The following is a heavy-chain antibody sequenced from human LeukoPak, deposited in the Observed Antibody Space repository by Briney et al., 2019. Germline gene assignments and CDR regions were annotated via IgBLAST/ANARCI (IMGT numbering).Heavy chain of an antibody. D-gene: IGHD5-12*01. J-gene: IGHJ6*02. Sequence: SETLSLTCSVSGGSLSSYYWSWLRQPPGKGLEWIGYIYGSGSANYNPSLKSRVTISVDTSKNQFSLKVKSVTAADTAVYYCARQHRVTTSSYYGMDVWGQGTTVTVSS. V-gene: IGHV4-59*08. CDR2: IYGSGSA. CDR3: ARQHRVTTSSYYGMDV. CDR1: GGSLSSYY.